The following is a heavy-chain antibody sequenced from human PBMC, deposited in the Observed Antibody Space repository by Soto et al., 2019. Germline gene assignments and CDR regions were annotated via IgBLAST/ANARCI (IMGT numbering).Heavy chain of an antibody. CDR3: ARGGYYYDSSGYYYSYYYYGMDV. D-gene: IGHD3-22*01. J-gene: IGHJ6*02. V-gene: IGHV1-46*01. Sequence: ALVKVSCKASGYTFTSYYMHWVRQAPGQGLEWMGIINPSGGSTSYAQKFQGRVTMTRDTSTSTVYMELSSLRSEDTAVYYCARGGYYYDSSGYYYSYYYYGMDVWGQGTTVTVSS. CDR2: INPSGGST. CDR1: GYTFTSYY.